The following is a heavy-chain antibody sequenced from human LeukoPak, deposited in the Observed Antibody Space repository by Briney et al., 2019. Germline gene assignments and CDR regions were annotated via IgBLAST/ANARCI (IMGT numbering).Heavy chain of an antibody. D-gene: IGHD1-14*01. CDR2: IYSSGST. V-gene: IGHV4-61*01. CDR1: GGSVSSDSYF. J-gene: IGHJ4*01. CDR3: AGLAPHRPLDY. Sequence: SETLSLTCSVSGGSVSSDSYFWNWVRQPPGKGLEWIGYIYSSGSTNYNRSLKSRVTISLDTSKNQFSLKLSSVTAANTAVYYCAGLAPHRPLDYWGHGTPVTVSS.